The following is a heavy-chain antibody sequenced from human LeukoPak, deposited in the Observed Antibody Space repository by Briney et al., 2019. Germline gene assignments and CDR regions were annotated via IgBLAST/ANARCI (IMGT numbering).Heavy chain of an antibody. Sequence: GGSLRLSCAASGFTFSSYAMSWVRQAPGKGLEWVSAISGSGGSTYYADSVKGRFTISRDNSKNTLYLQMNSLRAEDTAVYYCAKLHYDILTGYGEPYYFDYWGQGTLVTVSS. CDR3: AKLHYDILTGYGEPYYFDY. CDR1: GFTFSSYA. J-gene: IGHJ4*02. V-gene: IGHV3-23*01. CDR2: ISGSGGST. D-gene: IGHD3-9*01.